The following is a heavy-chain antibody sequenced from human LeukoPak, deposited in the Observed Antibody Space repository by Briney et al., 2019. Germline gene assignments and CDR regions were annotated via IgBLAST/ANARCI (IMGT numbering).Heavy chain of an antibody. CDR1: GFTFNNYW. CDR3: ARGTYRTPDY. CDR2: IKSDGSST. V-gene: IGHV3-74*01. Sequence: GGSLRLSCAASGFTFNNYWMHWVRQAPGKGLGWVSRIKSDGSSTGYADSVKGRFTISRDNAKNTLYLQMNSLRAEDTAVYYCARGTYRTPDYWGQGTLVTVSS. D-gene: IGHD4-11*01. J-gene: IGHJ4*02.